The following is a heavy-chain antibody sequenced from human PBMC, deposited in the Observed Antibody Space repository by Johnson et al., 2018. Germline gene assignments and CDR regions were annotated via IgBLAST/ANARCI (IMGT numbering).Heavy chain of an antibody. CDR1: GFTFGDYA. V-gene: IGHV3-23*04. CDR3: ARFDYASSGYYYLGAFDI. CDR2: ISGSGGST. Sequence: VQLVQSGGGLVQPGRSLRLSCTASGFTFGDYAMSWFRQAPGKGLEWVSAISGSGGSTYYADSVKGRVTIPRDNSKNTLYLQMNSLRAEDTAVYYGARFDYASSGYYYLGAFDIWGQGTMVTVSS. J-gene: IGHJ3*02. D-gene: IGHD3-22*01.